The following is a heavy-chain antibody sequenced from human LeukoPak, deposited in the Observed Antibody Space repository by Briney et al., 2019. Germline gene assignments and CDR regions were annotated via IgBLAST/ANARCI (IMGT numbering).Heavy chain of an antibody. CDR1: GYTFTSYG. V-gene: IGHV1-18*01. J-gene: IGHJ4*02. CDR3: ARDRAAYYDILTGFDY. D-gene: IGHD3-9*01. CDR2: ISAYNGST. Sequence: ASVKVSCKASGYTFTSYGISWVRQAPGQGLEWMGWISAYNGSTNYAQKLQGRVTMTTDTSTSTAYMELRSLRSDDTAVYYCARDRAAYYDILTGFDYWGQGTLVTVSS.